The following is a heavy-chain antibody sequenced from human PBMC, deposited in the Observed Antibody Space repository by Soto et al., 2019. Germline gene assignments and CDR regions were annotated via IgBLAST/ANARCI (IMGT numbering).Heavy chain of an antibody. CDR2: MNPNSGNT. CDR1: GYTFTSYD. D-gene: IGHD3-3*01. J-gene: IGHJ6*03. V-gene: IGHV1-8*01. CDR3: ARSFWSGYYSRGDYYYYMDV. Sequence: ASVKVSCKASGYTFTSYDINWVRQATGQGLEWMGWMNPNSGNTGYAQKFQGRVTMTRNTSISTAYMELSSLRSEDTAVYYCARSFWSGYYSRGDYYYYMDVWGKGTTVTVSS.